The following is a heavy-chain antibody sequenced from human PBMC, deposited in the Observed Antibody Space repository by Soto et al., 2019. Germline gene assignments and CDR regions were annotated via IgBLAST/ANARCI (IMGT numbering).Heavy chain of an antibody. J-gene: IGHJ4*02. D-gene: IGHD5-18*01. CDR2: ISYSGST. CDR1: GGSISSSSYY. V-gene: IGHV4-39*01. CDR3: ASLVHTAMFA. Sequence: PSETLSLTCTVSGGSISSSSYYWGWIRQPPGKGLEWIGSISYSGSTYYNPSLKSRVTISVDTSKNQFSLRLSSVTAADTAVYYCASLVHTAMFAWGQGTLVTVAS.